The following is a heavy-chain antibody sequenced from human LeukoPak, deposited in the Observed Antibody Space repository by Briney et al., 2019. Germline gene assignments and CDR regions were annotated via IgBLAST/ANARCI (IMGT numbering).Heavy chain of an antibody. CDR3: ARDSSRTTDGY. V-gene: IGHV3-48*01. J-gene: IGHJ4*02. D-gene: IGHD1-1*01. CDR2: ISSSSSTI. Sequence: GGSLRLSCAASGFTFSSYIMNWVRQAPGKGLEWVSYISSSSSTIYYADSVKGRFTISRDNAKKSLYLQMTSLRAEDTAVYYCARDSSRTTDGYWGQGTLVTVSS. CDR1: GFTFSSYI.